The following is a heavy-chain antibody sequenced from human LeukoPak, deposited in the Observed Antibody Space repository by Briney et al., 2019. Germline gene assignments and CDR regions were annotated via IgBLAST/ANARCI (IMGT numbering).Heavy chain of an antibody. D-gene: IGHD3-22*01. V-gene: IGHV3-20*04. CDR3: ARDSSGYYTLFGY. Sequence: GGSLRLSCAASGFTFSSYSMNWIRQAPGKGLEWVSGINWNGGGTGYADSVKGRFTISRDNAKNSLYLQMNSLRAEDTALYYCARDSSGYYTLFGYWGQGTLVTVSS. CDR2: INWNGGGT. CDR1: GFTFSSYS. J-gene: IGHJ4*02.